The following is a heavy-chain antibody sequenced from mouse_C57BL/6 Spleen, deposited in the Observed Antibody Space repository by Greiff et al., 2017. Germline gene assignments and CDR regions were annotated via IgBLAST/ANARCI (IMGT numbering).Heavy chain of an antibody. CDR2: IRLKTDTYAT. V-gene: IGHV6-3*01. CDR1: GFTFSNYW. Sequence: EVQLMESGGGLVQPGGSMKLSCVASGFTFSNYWMNWVRQSPEKGLEWVAQIRLKTDTYATHYAESVKGRFTISRDDSKSSVYLQMNNLRAEDTGIYYCTEGDYDGFAYWGQGTLVTVSA. CDR3: TEGDYDGFAY. D-gene: IGHD2-4*01. J-gene: IGHJ3*01.